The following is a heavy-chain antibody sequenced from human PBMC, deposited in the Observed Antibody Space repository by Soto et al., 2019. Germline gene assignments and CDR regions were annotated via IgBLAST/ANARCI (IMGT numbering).Heavy chain of an antibody. CDR2: ITPVFDII. D-gene: IGHD2-2*01. V-gene: IGHV1-69*13. CDR1: GGTFSSYP. Sequence: ASVKVSCRTSGGTFSSYPITWVRQAPGQGLEWMGGITPVFDIIKYAQRFQGRLTFTADEFTRTVYMDLSSLRSEDTAVYYCATDQTPRNADDTFDIWGQGTMVTVSS. J-gene: IGHJ3*02. CDR3: ATDQTPRNADDTFDI.